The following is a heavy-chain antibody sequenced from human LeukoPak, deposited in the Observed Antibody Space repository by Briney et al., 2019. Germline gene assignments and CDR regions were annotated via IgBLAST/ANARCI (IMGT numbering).Heavy chain of an antibody. CDR1: GFTFSKYA. Sequence: GGSLRLSCAASGFTFSKYAMSWVRQAPGKGLEWLSYISSSGRTIHYADSVKGRFTISRDNAQKLLYLQMNSLRAEDTAIYYCARDLNTGMDVWGRGTTVTVSS. CDR3: ARDLNTGMDV. J-gene: IGHJ6*02. V-gene: IGHV3-11*01. CDR2: ISSSGRTI. D-gene: IGHD2/OR15-2a*01.